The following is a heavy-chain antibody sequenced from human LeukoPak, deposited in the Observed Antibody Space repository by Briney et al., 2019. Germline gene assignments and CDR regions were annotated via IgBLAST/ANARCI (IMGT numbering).Heavy chain of an antibody. J-gene: IGHJ6*04. Sequence: SETLSLTCAVSGYSISSGYYWGWIRQPPGKGLEWIGSIYHSGSTYYNPSLKSRVTISVDTSKNQFSLKLSSVTAADTAAYYCAREVGCGGGSCYPYYYYYYGMDVWGKGTTVTVSS. D-gene: IGHD2-15*01. V-gene: IGHV4-38-2*02. CDR1: GYSISSGYY. CDR2: IYHSGST. CDR3: AREVGCGGGSCYPYYYYYYGMDV.